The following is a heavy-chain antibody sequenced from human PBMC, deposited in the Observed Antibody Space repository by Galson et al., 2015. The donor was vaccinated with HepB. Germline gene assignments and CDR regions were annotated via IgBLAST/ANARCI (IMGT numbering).Heavy chain of an antibody. V-gene: IGHV1-18*04. CDR2: ISAYNGNT. CDR1: GYTFTSYG. CDR3: ARDTYYYGSGSYYHAFDI. J-gene: IGHJ3*02. D-gene: IGHD3-10*01. Sequence: SVKVSCKASGYTFTSYGISWVRQAPGRGLELMGWISAYNGNTNYAQKLQGRVTMTTDTSTSTAYMELRSLRSDDTAVYYCARDTYYYGSGSYYHAFDIWGQGAMVTVSS.